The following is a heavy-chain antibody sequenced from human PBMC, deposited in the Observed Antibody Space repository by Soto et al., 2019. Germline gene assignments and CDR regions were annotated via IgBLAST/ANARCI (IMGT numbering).Heavy chain of an antibody. J-gene: IGHJ4*01. CDR1: GYTFTSYG. D-gene: IGHD2-2*01. CDR3: ARDRAPTYCSSTSCYEGPCY. Sequence: ASVKVSCKASGYTFTSYGISWVRQAPGQGLEWMGWISAYNGNTNYAQKLQGRVTMTTDTSTSTAYMELRSLRSDDTAVYYCARDRAPTYCSSTSCYEGPCYWGQGTLVTVSS. CDR2: ISAYNGNT. V-gene: IGHV1-18*01.